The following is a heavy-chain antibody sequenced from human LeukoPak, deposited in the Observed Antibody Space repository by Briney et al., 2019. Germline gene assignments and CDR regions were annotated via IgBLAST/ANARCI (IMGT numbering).Heavy chain of an antibody. J-gene: IGHJ4*02. V-gene: IGHV4-59*08. CDR2: IYYSGST. CDR3: ARQTMTTVTTLDY. D-gene: IGHD4-17*01. CDR1: GGSISSYY. Sequence: SETLSLTCTVSGGSISSYYWSWIRQPPGKGLEWIGYIYYSGSTNYNPSLKSRVTISVDTSKNQFSLKLSSVTAADTAMYYCARQTMTTVTTLDYWGQGTLVTVSS.